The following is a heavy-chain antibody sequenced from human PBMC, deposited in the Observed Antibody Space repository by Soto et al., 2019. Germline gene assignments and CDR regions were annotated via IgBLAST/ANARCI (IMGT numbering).Heavy chain of an antibody. Sequence: QLQLQESGPGLVKPSETLSLTCTVSGGSISSSSYYWGWIRQPPGKGLEWIGSIYYSGCTYYNPSLKSRVTISVDTSKNQFSLKLSSVTAADTAVYYCARLYWSLGWFDPWGQGTLVTVSS. CDR3: ARLYWSLGWFDP. D-gene: IGHD2-8*02. CDR2: IYYSGCT. CDR1: GGSISSSSYY. J-gene: IGHJ5*02. V-gene: IGHV4-39*01.